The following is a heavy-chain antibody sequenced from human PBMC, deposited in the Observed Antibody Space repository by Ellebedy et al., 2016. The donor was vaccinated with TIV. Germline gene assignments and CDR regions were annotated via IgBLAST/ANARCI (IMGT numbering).Heavy chain of an antibody. V-gene: IGHV3-66*01. D-gene: IGHD6-13*01. J-gene: IGHJ4*02. CDR1: GFTVSNNY. CDR2: IYSGGST. CDR3: ARDRTAAGTRYFDY. Sequence: GESLKISCAASGFTVSNNYMSWVRQAPGKGLEWVSVIYSGGSTYYADSVKGRFTISRDNSKNTLYLQMNSLRAEDTAVYYCARDRTAAGTRYFDYWGQGTLVTVSS.